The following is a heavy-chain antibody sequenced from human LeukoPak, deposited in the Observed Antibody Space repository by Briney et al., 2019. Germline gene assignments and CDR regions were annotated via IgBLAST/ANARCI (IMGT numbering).Heavy chain of an antibody. CDR2: IYYSGST. J-gene: IGHJ4*02. V-gene: IGHV4-59*08. CDR1: GGSTSSYY. Sequence: SETLSLTCTVSGGSTSSYYWSWIRQPPGKGLEWIGYIYYSGSTNYNPSLKSRVTISVDTSKNQFSLKLSSVTAADTAVYYCARGPPLRYFDWSIGDGGFDYWGQGTLVTVSS. D-gene: IGHD3-9*01. CDR3: ARGPPLRYFDWSIGDGGFDY.